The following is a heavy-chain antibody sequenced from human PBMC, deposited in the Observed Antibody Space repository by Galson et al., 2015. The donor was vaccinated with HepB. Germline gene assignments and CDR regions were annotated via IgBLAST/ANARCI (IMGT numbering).Heavy chain of an antibody. CDR1: GGTFSSYT. J-gene: IGHJ5*02. V-gene: IGHV1-69*13. CDR2: IIPIFGTT. Sequence: SVKVSCKASGGTFSSYTISWVRQAPGQGLEWMGRIIPIFGTTNYAQKFQGRVTITADDSTSTAYMEVSSLTFEDTAVYYCARVGGKLGYCSGGSCSTWFDPWGQGTLVTVSS. CDR3: ARVGGKLGYCSGGSCSTWFDP. D-gene: IGHD2-15*01.